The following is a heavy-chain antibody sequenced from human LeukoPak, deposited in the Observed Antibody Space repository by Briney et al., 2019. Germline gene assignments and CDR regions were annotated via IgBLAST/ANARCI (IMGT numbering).Heavy chain of an antibody. Sequence: GGSLRLSCVASGFAFSDSRMHWVRQAPGKGLEWVSRITRDGSSTAYADSVKGRFTVSRDNARTTLYLQMNSLRVEDTAVHFCARSRRNFWGQGTLVTVSS. V-gene: IGHV3-74*01. CDR3: ARSRRNF. CDR1: GFAFSDSR. CDR2: ITRDGSST. J-gene: IGHJ4*02.